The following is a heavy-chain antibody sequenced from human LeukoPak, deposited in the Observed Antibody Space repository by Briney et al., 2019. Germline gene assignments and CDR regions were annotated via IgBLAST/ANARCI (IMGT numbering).Heavy chain of an antibody. CDR3: AKDARLLGAVAGPNYFDY. J-gene: IGHJ4*02. CDR2: ISGSGGST. V-gene: IGHV3-23*01. CDR1: GFTFSSYA. Sequence: PGGSLRLSCAASGFTFSSYAMSWVRQAPGKGLEWVSAISGSGGSTYYADSVKGRFTISRDNSKNTLYLQMNSLRAEDTAVYYCAKDARLLGAVAGPNYFDYWGQGTLVTVSS. D-gene: IGHD6-19*01.